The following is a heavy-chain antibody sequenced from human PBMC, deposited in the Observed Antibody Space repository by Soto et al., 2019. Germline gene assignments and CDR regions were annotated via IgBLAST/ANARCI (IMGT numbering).Heavy chain of an antibody. J-gene: IGHJ6*02. V-gene: IGHV3-7*01. CDR2: INQYGSEK. CDR3: ASLGRHG. D-gene: IGHD3-16*01. Sequence: PGGSLRLSCAASGFSFSDSWMDWVREAPGKGPEWVDNINQYGSEKNYVDSVKGRFTISRDNAKNSLYLQMNSLRVEDTAVYYCASLGRHGWGQGTTVTVS. CDR1: GFSFSDSW.